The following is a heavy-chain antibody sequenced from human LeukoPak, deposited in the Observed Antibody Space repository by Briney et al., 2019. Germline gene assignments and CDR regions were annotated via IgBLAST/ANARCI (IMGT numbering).Heavy chain of an antibody. Sequence: SETLSLTCTVSGGSISSSSYYWGWIRQPPGKGLEWNGSIYYSGSTYYNPSLKSRVTISVDTSKNQFSLKLSSVTAADTAVYYCARGRGIWFGEGNKPTYYYGTDVWGRGTTVTVSS. V-gene: IGHV4-39*07. D-gene: IGHD3-10*01. CDR2: IYYSGST. CDR1: GGSISSSSYY. J-gene: IGHJ6*02. CDR3: ARGRGIWFGEGNKPTYYYGTDV.